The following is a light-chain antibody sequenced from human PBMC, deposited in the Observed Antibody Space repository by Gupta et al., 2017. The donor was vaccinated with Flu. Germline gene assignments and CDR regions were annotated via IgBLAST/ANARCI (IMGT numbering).Light chain of an antibody. CDR1: SSHIGSNY. CDR2: SNN. Sequence: QSVLTHPPSASGTPGQRFTISCSGSSSHIGSNYVYWYPKIPGKDPKLTIVSNNQRPSGVPDRCACANACTYGSLDLSGRRSKDDAEEDWSGWADSRRGREVFGTGTKVTVL. J-gene: IGLJ1*01. V-gene: IGLV1-47*02. CDR3: SGWADSRRGREV.